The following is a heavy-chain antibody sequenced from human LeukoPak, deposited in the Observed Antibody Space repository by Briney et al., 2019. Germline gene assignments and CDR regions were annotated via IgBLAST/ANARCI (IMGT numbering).Heavy chain of an antibody. CDR1: GFTFSSYG. Sequence: PGGSLRLSCAASGFTFSSYGMHWVRQAPGKGLEWVAVIWYDGSNKYYADSVKGRFTISRDNANNSLFLQMNSLRAEDTAVYYCARMDYCSSTGCYRYFDYWGQGTLVTVSS. CDR3: ARMDYCSSTGCYRYFDY. V-gene: IGHV3-33*03. J-gene: IGHJ4*02. D-gene: IGHD2-2*02. CDR2: IWYDGSNK.